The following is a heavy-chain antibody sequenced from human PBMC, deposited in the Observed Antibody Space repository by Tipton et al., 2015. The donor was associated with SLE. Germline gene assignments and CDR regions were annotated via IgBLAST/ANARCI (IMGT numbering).Heavy chain of an antibody. Sequence: SLRLSCAASGFTFSSYEMNWVRQAPGKGLEWVSYISSSGGTIYYADSVKGRFTISRDNGKNSLYLQMNSLRAEDTAVYYCATDYYDSSGYPTFFDYWGQGTPVTVSS. J-gene: IGHJ4*02. CDR3: ATDYYDSSGYPTFFDY. V-gene: IGHV3-48*03. CDR2: ISSSGGTI. D-gene: IGHD3-22*01. CDR1: GFTFSSYE.